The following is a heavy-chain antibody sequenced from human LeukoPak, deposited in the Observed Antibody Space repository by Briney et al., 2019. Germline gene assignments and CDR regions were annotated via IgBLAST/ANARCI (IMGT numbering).Heavy chain of an antibody. CDR2: INHSGST. CDR1: GGSFSGYY. V-gene: IGHV4-34*01. D-gene: IGHD6-13*01. J-gene: IGHJ4*02. CDR3: ARQTGYSSSWFDY. Sequence: PSETLSLTCAVYGGSFSGYYWSWIRQPPGKGLEWIGEINHSGSTNYNPSLKSRVTISVDTSENQFSLKLSSVTAADTAVYYCARQTGYSSSWFDYWGQGTLVTVSS.